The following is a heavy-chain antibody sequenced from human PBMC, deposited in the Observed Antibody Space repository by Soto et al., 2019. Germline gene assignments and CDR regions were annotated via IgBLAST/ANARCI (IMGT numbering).Heavy chain of an antibody. CDR2: IKSKTDGGTT. Sequence: GGSLRLSCAASGFTFSNAWMNWVRQAPGKGLEWVGRIKSKTDGGTTDYAAPVKGRFTISRDDSKNTLYLQMNSLKTEDTAVYYCTTDGDRYYYDSSGYYYRPDFDYWGQGTLVTVSS. D-gene: IGHD3-22*01. CDR1: GFTFSNAW. CDR3: TTDGDRYYYDSSGYYYRPDFDY. V-gene: IGHV3-15*07. J-gene: IGHJ4*02.